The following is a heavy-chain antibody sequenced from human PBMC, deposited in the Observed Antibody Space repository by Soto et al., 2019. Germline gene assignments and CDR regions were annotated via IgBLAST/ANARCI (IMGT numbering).Heavy chain of an antibody. J-gene: IGHJ4*02. Sequence: QVQLVESGGGVVQPGRSLRLSCAASGFPFSSYGMHWVREAPGKGLEWVAGISYDGSNKYYADSVKGRFTISRDNSASTLYLQMNSLSPEDTALYYCVGGQYYFDYRGQGTLVTVSP. CDR1: GFPFSSYG. D-gene: IGHD3-10*01. CDR3: VGGQYYFDY. CDR2: ISYDGSNK. V-gene: IGHV3-30*03.